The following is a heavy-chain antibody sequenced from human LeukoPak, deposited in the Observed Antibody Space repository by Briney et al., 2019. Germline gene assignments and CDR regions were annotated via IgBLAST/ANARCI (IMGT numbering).Heavy chain of an antibody. J-gene: IGHJ6*03. CDR1: GGSFSGYH. Sequence: SETLSLTCAVYGGSFSGYHWTWIRQSPGKGLEWIGDINPSGSTYYNPSLKSRLTISVDTSKNQFSLKLRSVTAADTAVYYCARGRHDITMIVVVMTSVSYYLDVWGKGTTVTVSS. CDR2: INPSGST. CDR3: ARGRHDITMIVVVMTSVSYYLDV. D-gene: IGHD3-22*01. V-gene: IGHV4-34*01.